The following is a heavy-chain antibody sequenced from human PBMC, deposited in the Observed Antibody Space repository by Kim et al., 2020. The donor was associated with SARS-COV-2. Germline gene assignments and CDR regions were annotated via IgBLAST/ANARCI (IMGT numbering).Heavy chain of an antibody. Sequence: GGSLRLSRAASGFTFSSYSMNWVRQAPGKGLEWVSYISSSSSTIYYADSVKGRFTISRDNAKNSLYLQMNSLRDEDTAVYYCARGRSSGYYGPNDYWGQGTLVTVSS. J-gene: IGHJ4*02. CDR2: ISSSSSTI. CDR1: GFTFSSYS. V-gene: IGHV3-48*02. CDR3: ARGRSSGYYGPNDY. D-gene: IGHD3-22*01.